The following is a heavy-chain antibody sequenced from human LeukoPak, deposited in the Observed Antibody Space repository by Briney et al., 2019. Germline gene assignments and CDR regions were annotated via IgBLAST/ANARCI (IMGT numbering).Heavy chain of an antibody. CDR3: ARGRYCSADICSGGDAFDI. CDR1: GGSISSYY. Sequence: SETLSLACTVSGGSISSYYWSWIRQPPGKGLEWIGYIYYSGSTNYNPSLKSRVTMSVDTSKNQFSLRLSSVTAADTAVYFCARGRYCSADICSGGDAFDIWGQGTMVSVSS. D-gene: IGHD2-15*01. V-gene: IGHV4-59*12. J-gene: IGHJ3*02. CDR2: IYYSGST.